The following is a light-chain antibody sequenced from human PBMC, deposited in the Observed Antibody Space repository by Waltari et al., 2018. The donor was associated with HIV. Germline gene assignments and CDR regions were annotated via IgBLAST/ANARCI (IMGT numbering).Light chain of an antibody. V-gene: IGLV3-1*01. Sequence: SYELTQPPSVSVSPGQTASITCSGDKLGDNYACWYQQKPGQSPVLVIYQDSKRPSGIPERFSGSNSGNTATLTISGTQAMDEADYYCQAWDSSILYVFGTGTKVTVL. J-gene: IGLJ1*01. CDR3: QAWDSSILYV. CDR2: QDS. CDR1: KLGDNY.